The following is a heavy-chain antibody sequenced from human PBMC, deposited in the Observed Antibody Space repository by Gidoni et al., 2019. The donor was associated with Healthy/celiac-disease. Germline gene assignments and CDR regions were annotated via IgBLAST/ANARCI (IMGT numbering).Heavy chain of an antibody. Sequence: QVQLVQSGAEVKKPGSSVKVSCKASGGTFSRYTSSWVRQAPGQGLEWMGRIIPILGIANYAQKFQGRVTITADKSTSTAYMELSSLRSEDTAVYYCATGGYGGNSGAFDYWGQGTLVTVSS. J-gene: IGHJ4*02. V-gene: IGHV1-69*02. CDR1: GGTFSRYT. CDR2: IIPILGIA. CDR3: ATGGYGGNSGAFDY. D-gene: IGHD2-21*02.